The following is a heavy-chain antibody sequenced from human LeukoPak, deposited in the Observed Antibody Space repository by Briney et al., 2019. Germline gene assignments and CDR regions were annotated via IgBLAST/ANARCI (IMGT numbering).Heavy chain of an antibody. V-gene: IGHV3-23*05. CDR2: IGSDNKP. CDR1: GFTFSAYA. CDR3: TTGLLAAAGTVVDY. D-gene: IGHD6-13*01. Sequence: GGSLRLSCEASGFTFSAYAMTWVRQAPGKGLEWVSSIGSDNKPHYSESVKGRFAISRDNSKNTLYLQMNSLKTEDTAVYYCTTGLLAAAGTVVDYWGQGTLVTVSS. J-gene: IGHJ4*02.